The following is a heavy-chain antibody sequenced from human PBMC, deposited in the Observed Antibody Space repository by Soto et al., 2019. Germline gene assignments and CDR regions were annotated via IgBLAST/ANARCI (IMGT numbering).Heavy chain of an antibody. Sequence: GGSLRLSCAASRFTFSTYAMSWVRQAPGEGLEWVSGISGGGGDTSYADSVRGRFTCSRDNSKSTLYLQMNSLRAEDTALYYCAKSLFGGPDIWGQGTMVTVSS. V-gene: IGHV3-23*01. J-gene: IGHJ3*02. CDR3: AKSLFGGPDI. D-gene: IGHD2-15*01. CDR1: RFTFSTYA. CDR2: ISGGGGDT.